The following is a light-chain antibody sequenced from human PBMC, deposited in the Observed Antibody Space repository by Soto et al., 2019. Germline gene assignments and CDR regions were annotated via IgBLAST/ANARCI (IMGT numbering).Light chain of an antibody. CDR1: QSLVHSDGNTY. CDR2: KVS. V-gene: IGKV2-30*02. J-gene: IGKJ4*02. CDR3: IT. Sequence: DIVMTQSPLSLPVSLGQPASISCRASQSLVHSDGNTYLSSFQKRPGQPPRRLIYKVSDRGSGVPARFSGSGTSTDFTPQDSRVDAWDVGQWPPITFGGGTKVEIK.